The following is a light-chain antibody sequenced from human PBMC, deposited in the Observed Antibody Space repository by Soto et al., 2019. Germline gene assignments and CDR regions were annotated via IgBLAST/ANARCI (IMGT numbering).Light chain of an antibody. CDR2: KVS. CDR3: LQVIHWPNT. V-gene: IGKV2-30*01. J-gene: IGKJ2*01. CDR1: QSLVYSDGTTY. Sequence: DVVMTQSPLSLPVTLGQPASISCSSSQSLVYSDGTTYLSWFQQRPGQSPRRLIYKVSSRDAGVPARLSGSGSVTAFTLKISWVEAEDVGVYYCLQVIHWPNTFGQGTKLEIK.